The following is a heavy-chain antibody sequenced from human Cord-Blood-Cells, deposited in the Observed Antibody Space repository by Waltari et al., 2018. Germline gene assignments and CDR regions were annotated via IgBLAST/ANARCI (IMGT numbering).Heavy chain of an antibody. Sequence: QLQLQESGPGLVKPSETLSLTCTVSGGSITISSYYWGWIRQPPGKGLEWIGSIYSSGSTYYNPSLKSRVTISVDTSKNQFSLKLSSVTAADTAVYYCARHEGMWFDPWGQGTLVTVSS. D-gene: IGHD3-10*01. CDR3: ARHEGMWFDP. CDR1: GGSITISSYY. CDR2: IYSSGST. J-gene: IGHJ5*02. V-gene: IGHV4-39*01.